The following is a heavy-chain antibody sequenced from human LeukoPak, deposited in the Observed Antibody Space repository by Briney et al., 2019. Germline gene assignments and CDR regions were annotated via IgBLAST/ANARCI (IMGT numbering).Heavy chain of an antibody. V-gene: IGHV4-61*01. CDR1: GGSISSGNYY. D-gene: IGHD3-22*01. J-gene: IGHJ3*02. CDR3: ASLTTAEAFDI. Sequence: SETLSLTCTVSGGSISSGNYYWSWIRQPPVKGLEWIGYIYDSGSTNYNPSLKSRVTISVDTSKNQFSLKLSSVTAADTAVYYCASLTTAEAFDIWGQGTMVTVSS. CDR2: IYDSGST.